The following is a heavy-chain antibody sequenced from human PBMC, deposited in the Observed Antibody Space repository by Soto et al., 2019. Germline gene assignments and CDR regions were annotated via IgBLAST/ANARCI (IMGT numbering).Heavy chain of an antibody. D-gene: IGHD2-15*01. CDR3: AREGVAAPYYYYGMDV. V-gene: IGHV4-59*01. Sequence: SETLSLTCTVSGDSIRSYYWSWIRQLPGKGLEWIGYISYTGSTHYNPSLKSRVTISADTSKNQFSLKLSSVTTADTALYYCAREGVAAPYYYYGMDVWGQGSTVTVSS. J-gene: IGHJ6*02. CDR2: ISYTGST. CDR1: GDSIRSYY.